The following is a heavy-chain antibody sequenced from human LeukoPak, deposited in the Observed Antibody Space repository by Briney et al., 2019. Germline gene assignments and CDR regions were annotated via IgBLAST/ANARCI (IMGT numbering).Heavy chain of an antibody. CDR2: IYTSGST. CDR3: ARHSKKLRFLESYWFDP. V-gene: IGHV4-4*09. CDR1: GGSISSYY. D-gene: IGHD3-3*01. Sequence: SETLSLTCTVSGGSISSYYWSWIRQPPGKGLEWIGYIYTSGSTNYNPSLKSRVTISVDTSKNQFSLKLSSVTAADTAVHYCARHSKKLRFLESYWFDPWGQGTLVTVSS. J-gene: IGHJ5*02.